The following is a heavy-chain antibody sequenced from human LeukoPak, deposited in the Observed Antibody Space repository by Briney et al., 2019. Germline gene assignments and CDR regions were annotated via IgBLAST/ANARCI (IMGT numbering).Heavy chain of an antibody. V-gene: IGHV3-15*01. CDR1: GFAFKNAW. D-gene: IGHD5-12*01. Sequence: GGSLRLSCAASGFAFKNAWMSWVRQAPGKGLEWVGRIKRKSDGGTPDYAAPVEGRFTISRDDSKNTLYLQMSSLKTEDTAVYYCARLGREGSGYDTDSWGQGTLVTVSS. J-gene: IGHJ4*02. CDR2: IKRKSDGGTP. CDR3: ARLGREGSGYDTDS.